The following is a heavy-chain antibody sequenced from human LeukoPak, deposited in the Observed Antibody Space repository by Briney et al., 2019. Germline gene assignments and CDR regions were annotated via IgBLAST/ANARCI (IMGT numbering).Heavy chain of an antibody. D-gene: IGHD3-9*01. CDR1: GGSISSISYY. J-gene: IGHJ4*02. CDR2: IYYNGST. Sequence: SETLSLTCTVSGGSISSISYYWGRIRQPPGKGLEWIGSIYYNGSTYYNPSLKSRVTISVDTSKNQLSLKLSSVTAADRAVYYCARLFYDILTGYYSAVDYWGQGTLVTVSS. V-gene: IGHV4-39*07. CDR3: ARLFYDILTGYYSAVDY.